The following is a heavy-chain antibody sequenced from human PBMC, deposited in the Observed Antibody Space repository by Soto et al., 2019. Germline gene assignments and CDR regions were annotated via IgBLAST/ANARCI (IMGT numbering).Heavy chain of an antibody. J-gene: IGHJ5*02. D-gene: IGHD1-26*01. CDR3: AREVHSSWEWLDP. V-gene: IGHV4-31*03. Sequence: QVQLQESGPGLVEPSQTLSLVCSVSGDPLSYGGYYWSWVRQSPGKALEWIGFVYPTGATYYHPSLESRITMAVDMCKNEFSVKLTSVTAADTATYYCAREVHSSWEWLDPLGQGILVTVSS. CDR2: VYPTGAT. CDR1: GDPLSYGGYY.